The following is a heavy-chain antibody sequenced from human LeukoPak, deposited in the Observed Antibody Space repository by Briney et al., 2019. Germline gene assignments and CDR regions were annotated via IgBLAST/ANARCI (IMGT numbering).Heavy chain of an antibody. CDR3: ARESSGWYGSYFDY. J-gene: IGHJ4*02. D-gene: IGHD6-19*01. Sequence: SGTLSLTCSVSGGSNSRYYWTWIRQPAGKGLEWIGRIYTSGSTNYNPSLKSRVTMSVDTSKNQFSLKVSSVTAADTAVYYCARESSGWYGSYFDYWGQGTLVTVSS. CDR1: GGSNSRYY. CDR2: IYTSGST. V-gene: IGHV4-4*07.